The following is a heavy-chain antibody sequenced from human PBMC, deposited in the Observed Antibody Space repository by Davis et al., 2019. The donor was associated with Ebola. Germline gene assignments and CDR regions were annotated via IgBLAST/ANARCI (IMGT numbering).Heavy chain of an antibody. CDR2: IKQDGSEK. CDR1: GFTFSSYW. Sequence: PGGSLRLSCAASGFTFSSYWMSWVRQAPGKGLEWVANIKQDGSEKYYVDSVKGRFTISRDNAKNSLYLQMNSLRAEDTAVYYCARVIPNSSGYDYYFDYWGQGTLVTVSS. V-gene: IGHV3-7*01. J-gene: IGHJ4*02. CDR3: ARVIPNSSGYDYYFDY. D-gene: IGHD3-22*01.